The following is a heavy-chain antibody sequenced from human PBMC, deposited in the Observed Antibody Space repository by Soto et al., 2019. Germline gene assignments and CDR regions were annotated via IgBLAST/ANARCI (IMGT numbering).Heavy chain of an antibody. D-gene: IGHD6-19*01. CDR2: ISGSGGST. Sequence: EVQLLESGGGLVQPGGSLRLSCAASGFTFSSYAMSWVRQAPGKGLEWVSAISGSGGSTYYADSVKGWFTISRDNSKNTLYLQMNSLRAEDTAVYYCAKGLSSGWYYFDYWGQGTLVTVSS. CDR1: GFTFSSYA. V-gene: IGHV3-23*01. CDR3: AKGLSSGWYYFDY. J-gene: IGHJ4*02.